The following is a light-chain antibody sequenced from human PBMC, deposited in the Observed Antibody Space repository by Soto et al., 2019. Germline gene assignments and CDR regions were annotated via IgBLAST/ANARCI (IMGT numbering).Light chain of an antibody. Sequence: QSALTQPPSASGSPGQSVTISCTGTSSDVGGYNYVSWYQQHPGKAPKLMIYEVSKRPSGVPDRFSGSKSGNTASLTVSGLQAEDEADYYCSSYAGSHMGVVFGTGTKV. CDR3: SSYAGSHMGVV. CDR1: SSDVGGYNY. J-gene: IGLJ1*01. CDR2: EVS. V-gene: IGLV2-8*01.